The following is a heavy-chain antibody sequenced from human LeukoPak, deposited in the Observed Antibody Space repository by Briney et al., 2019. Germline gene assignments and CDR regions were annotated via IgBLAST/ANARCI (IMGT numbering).Heavy chain of an antibody. CDR2: IYYSGST. CDR1: GGSISSGDYY. D-gene: IGHD6-13*01. J-gene: IGHJ5*02. V-gene: IGHV4-30-4*08. CDR3: ARELIAAATNWFDP. Sequence: SQTLSLTCTVSGGSISSGDYYWSWIRQPPGKGLEWIGYIYYSGSTYYNPPLKSRVTISVDTSKNQFSLKLSSVTAADTAVYYCARELIAAATNWFDPWGQGTLVTVSS.